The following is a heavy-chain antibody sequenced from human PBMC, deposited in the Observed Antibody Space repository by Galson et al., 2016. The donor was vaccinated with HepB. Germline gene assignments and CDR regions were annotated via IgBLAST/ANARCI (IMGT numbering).Heavy chain of an antibody. Sequence: WMTWVRQAPGKGLEWIGDIYHSGNTNYMPSLQSRVTILVDNSKNQFSLRLTAVTAADAAVYYCASVDYYYAMDVWGQGTTVTVSS. V-gene: IGHV4-4*02. CDR3: ASVDYYYAMDV. CDR1: W. CDR2: IYHSGNT. D-gene: IGHD4-23*01. J-gene: IGHJ6*02.